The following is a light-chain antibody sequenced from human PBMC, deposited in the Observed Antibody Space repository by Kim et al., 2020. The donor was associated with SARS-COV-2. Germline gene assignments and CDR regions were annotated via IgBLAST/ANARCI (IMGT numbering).Light chain of an antibody. J-gene: IGLJ1*01. CDR2: EDN. V-gene: IGLV6-57*03. CDR1: SGSIASNY. CDR3: QSYDSSNYV. Sequence: GQTVTISCPRSSGSIASNYVQWYQQRPGSAPTTVIYEDNQRPSGVPARFSGSIDSSSNSASLTISGLKTEDEADYYCQSYDSSNYVFGTGTKVTVL.